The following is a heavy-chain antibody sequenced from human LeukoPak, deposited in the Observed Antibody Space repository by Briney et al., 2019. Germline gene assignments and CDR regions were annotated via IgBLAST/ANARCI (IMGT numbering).Heavy chain of an antibody. D-gene: IGHD5-24*01. J-gene: IGHJ4*02. CDR2: MNPNSGNT. CDR1: GYTFTSYD. CDR3: ARGGIGSGWLPTIDY. Sequence: GASVKVSCKASGYTFTSYDINWVRQATGQGLEWMGWMNPNSGNTGYAQKFQGRVTMTRNTSISTAYMELSSLRSDDTAVYYCARGGIGSGWLPTIDYWGQGTLVTVSS. V-gene: IGHV1-8*01.